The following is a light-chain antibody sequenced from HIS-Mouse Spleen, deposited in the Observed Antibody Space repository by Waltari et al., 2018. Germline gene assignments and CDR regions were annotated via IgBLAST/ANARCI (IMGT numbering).Light chain of an antibody. Sequence: DIVMTQSPLSLPVTPGEPASISCRSSQSLLHSNGYNYLDWYLQKPGQSPQLLIYFGSNRASGVPDRFSGSGSGTDFTLKISRVEAEDVGAYYCMQALQTPFTFGPGTKVDIK. CDR2: FGS. V-gene: IGKV2-28*01. CDR3: MQALQTPFT. CDR1: QSLLHSNGYNY. J-gene: IGKJ3*01.